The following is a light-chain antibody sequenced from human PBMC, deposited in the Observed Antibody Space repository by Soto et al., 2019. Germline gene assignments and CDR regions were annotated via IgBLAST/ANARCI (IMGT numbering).Light chain of an antibody. Sequence: QSALTQPASVSGSPGQSITISCTGTSSDVGGYNYVSWYQQHPGKAPKLMIYDVSNRPSGVSNRFSGSKSGNTASLTISGAQDEDEADYYCSSYTSSGTYVFGTGTKLTVL. CDR1: SSDVGGYNY. J-gene: IGLJ1*01. V-gene: IGLV2-14*01. CDR3: SSYTSSGTYV. CDR2: DVS.